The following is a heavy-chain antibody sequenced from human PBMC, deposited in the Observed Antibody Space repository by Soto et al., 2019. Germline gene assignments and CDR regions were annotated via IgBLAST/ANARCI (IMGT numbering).Heavy chain of an antibody. J-gene: IGHJ3*02. CDR1: GYTFTSYG. CDR2: ISAYNGNT. Sequence: ASVKVSCKASGYTFTSYGISWVRQAPGQGLEWMGWISAYNGNTNYAQKLQGRVTMTTDTSTSTAYMELRSLRSDDTAVYYCARDKSGGYYDSSGFPNAFDIWGQGTMVTVSS. V-gene: IGHV1-18*04. CDR3: ARDKSGGYYDSSGFPNAFDI. D-gene: IGHD3-22*01.